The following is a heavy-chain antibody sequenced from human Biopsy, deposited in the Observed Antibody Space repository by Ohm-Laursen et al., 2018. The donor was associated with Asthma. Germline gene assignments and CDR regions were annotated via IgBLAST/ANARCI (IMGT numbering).Heavy chain of an antibody. CDR3: ARQSGQEYGDSIPFDT. CDR1: GFAFSRCG. Sequence: SLRLSCAASGFAFSRCGMHWVRQGPGKGLEWVALVSSDGHNKYYEDSVKGRFTISRDNSRNRLYLQINSLTVEDSAVYFCARQSGQEYGDSIPFDTWGQGTKVAVSS. V-gene: IGHV3-30*03. J-gene: IGHJ3*02. CDR2: VSSDGHNK. D-gene: IGHD3-22*01.